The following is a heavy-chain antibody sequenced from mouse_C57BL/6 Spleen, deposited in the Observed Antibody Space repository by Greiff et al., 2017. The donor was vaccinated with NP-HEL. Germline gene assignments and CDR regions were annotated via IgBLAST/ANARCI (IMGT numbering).Heavy chain of an antibody. V-gene: IGHV1-5*01. CDR2: IYPGNSDT. D-gene: IGHD2-4*01. CDR1: GYTFTSYW. J-gene: IGHJ2*01. CDR3: TRYYDYPFDY. Sequence: EVQLQQSGTVLARPGASVKMSCKTSGYTFTSYWMHWVKQRPGQGLEWIGAIYPGNSDTSYNQKFTGKAKLTAVTAASTAYMELSSLTNEDSAVYYCTRYYDYPFDYWGQGTTLTVSS.